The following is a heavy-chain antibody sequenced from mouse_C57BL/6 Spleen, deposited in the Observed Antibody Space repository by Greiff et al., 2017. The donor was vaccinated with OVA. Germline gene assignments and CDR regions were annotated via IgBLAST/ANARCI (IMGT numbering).Heavy chain of an antibody. J-gene: IGHJ4*01. Sequence: EVKLMESGGGLVKPGGSLKLSCAASGFTFSSYTMSWVRQTPEKRLEWVATISGGGGNTYYPDSVKGRFTISRDNAKNTLYLQMSSLRSEDTALYYCARGHYYGSSMGMDYWGQGTSVTVSS. CDR2: ISGGGGNT. D-gene: IGHD1-1*01. V-gene: IGHV5-9*01. CDR1: GFTFSSYT. CDR3: ARGHYYGSSMGMDY.